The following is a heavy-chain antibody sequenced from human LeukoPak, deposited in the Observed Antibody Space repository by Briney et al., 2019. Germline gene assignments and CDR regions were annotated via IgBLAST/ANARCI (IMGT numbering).Heavy chain of an antibody. CDR1: GGTFSSYA. D-gene: IGHD6-13*01. Sequence: ASVKVSCKAFGGTFSSYAISWVRQAPGQGLEWMGGIIPIFGTANYAQKFQGRVTITADESTSTAYMELSSLRSEDTAVYYCARPIAPRGPSNGQNAFDIWGQGTMVTVSS. V-gene: IGHV1-69*13. CDR3: ARPIAPRGPSNGQNAFDI. CDR2: IIPIFGTA. J-gene: IGHJ3*02.